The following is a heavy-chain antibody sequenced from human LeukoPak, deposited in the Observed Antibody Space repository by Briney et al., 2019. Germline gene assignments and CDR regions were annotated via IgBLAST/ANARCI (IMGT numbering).Heavy chain of an antibody. J-gene: IGHJ5*02. V-gene: IGHV4-61*02. Sequence: SQTLSLTCTVSGGSISSGSYYWSWIRQPAGKGLERIGRIYTSGSTNYNPSLKSRVTISIDTSKNQFSLKLSSVTAADTAVYYCARNYYDSSGYPRPFDPWGQGTLVTVSS. CDR2: IYTSGST. D-gene: IGHD3-22*01. CDR1: GGSISSGSYY. CDR3: ARNYYDSSGYPRPFDP.